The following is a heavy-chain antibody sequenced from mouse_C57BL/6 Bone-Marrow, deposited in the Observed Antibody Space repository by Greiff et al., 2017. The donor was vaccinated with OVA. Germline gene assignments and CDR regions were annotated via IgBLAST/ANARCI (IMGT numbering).Heavy chain of an antibody. CDR3: ARKGLRHYYAMDY. V-gene: IGHV1-4*01. CDR1: GYTFTSYT. Sequence: QVQLQQSGAELARPGASVKMSCKASGYTFTSYTMHWVKQRPGQGLEWIGYINPSSGYTKYNQKFKDKATLTADKSSSTAYIQLSSLTSKDSAVYYCARKGLRHYYAMDYWGQGTSVTVSS. J-gene: IGHJ4*01. CDR2: INPSSGYT.